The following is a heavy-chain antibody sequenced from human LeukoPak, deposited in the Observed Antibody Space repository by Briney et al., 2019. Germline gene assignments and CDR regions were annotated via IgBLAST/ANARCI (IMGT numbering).Heavy chain of an antibody. CDR1: GGFLSVYY. V-gene: IGHV4-34*01. CDR3: ASCRKGFSSGPPTSRHWFDR. J-gene: IGHJ5*02. Sequence: SETQSLTCAVYGGFLSVYYWSWIRQPPGKGLEWIAEINHSGRTNYNPSPKSRFTISVHTSKNQFTPQLICETAAGKAVYYCASCRKGFSSGPPTSRHWFDRWGQETLVTVSS. D-gene: IGHD6-19*01. CDR2: INHSGRT.